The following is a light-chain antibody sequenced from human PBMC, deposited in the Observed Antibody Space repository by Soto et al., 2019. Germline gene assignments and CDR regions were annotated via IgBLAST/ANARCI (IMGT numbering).Light chain of an antibody. Sequence: EIVLTQSPGTLSLSPGERATLSCRASQSVNSRLAWYQHKPGQAPRLLISGVSSRATGIPDRFSGSGSATDFMLTISRLEPEDFALYYCQHYGRSPITFGQGTRLEIK. V-gene: IGKV3-20*01. J-gene: IGKJ5*01. CDR2: GVS. CDR3: QHYGRSPIT. CDR1: QSVNSR.